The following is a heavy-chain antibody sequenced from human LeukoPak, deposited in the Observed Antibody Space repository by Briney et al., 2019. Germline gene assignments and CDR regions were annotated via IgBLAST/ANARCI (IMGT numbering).Heavy chain of an antibody. D-gene: IGHD3-10*01. CDR2: IYPGDSDT. CDR1: GCSFTSYW. V-gene: IGHV5-51*01. Sequence: GESLKISCKGSGCSFTSYWIGWVRQMPGKGLEWRGIIYPGDSDTRYSPSFQGQVTISADKSISTAYLQWSSLKASDTAMYYCARHHVADTSGVDYWGQGTLVTVSS. CDR3: ARHHVADTSGVDY. J-gene: IGHJ4*02.